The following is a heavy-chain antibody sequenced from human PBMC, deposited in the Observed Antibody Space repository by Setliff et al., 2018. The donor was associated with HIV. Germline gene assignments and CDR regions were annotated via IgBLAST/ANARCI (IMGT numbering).Heavy chain of an antibody. CDR1: GGSITSSTYY. CDR2: VYNSGGT. Sequence: SETLSLTCTVSGGSITSSTYYWDWIRQPPGKGLEWIGYVYNSGGTNYNPSLKSRVTISLDTSKNQFSLKLSSVTAADTAVYFCVRRVSHGSQPSYFDYWGQGTLVTVSS. CDR3: VRRVSHGSQPSYFDY. D-gene: IGHD3-10*01. V-gene: IGHV4-39*07. J-gene: IGHJ4*02.